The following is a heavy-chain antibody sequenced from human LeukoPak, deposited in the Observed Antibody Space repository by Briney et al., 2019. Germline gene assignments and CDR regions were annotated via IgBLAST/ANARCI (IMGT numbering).Heavy chain of an antibody. CDR2: IYYSGST. CDR3: ARFNFGVVIADAFDI. J-gene: IGHJ3*02. D-gene: IGHD3-3*01. CDR1: GGSISSYY. V-gene: IGHV4-59*01. Sequence: SETLSLTCTVSGGSISSYYWSWIRQPPGKGLGWIGYIYYSGSTNYNPSLKSRVTISVDTSKNQFSVKLSSVTAADTAVYYCARFNFGVVIADAFDIWGQGTKVTVSS.